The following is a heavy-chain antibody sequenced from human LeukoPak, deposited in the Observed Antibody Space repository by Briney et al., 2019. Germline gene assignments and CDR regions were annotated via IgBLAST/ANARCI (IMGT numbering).Heavy chain of an antibody. CDR3: ARRADSSGYYYAHFDY. CDR2: IHPGDSDT. J-gene: IGHJ4*02. D-gene: IGHD3-22*01. CDR1: GYSFTSYW. Sequence: RRGESLKISCKGSGYSFTSYWIGWVRQMPGKGLEWMGIIHPGDSDTRYSPSFQGQVTISADKSISTAYLQWSSLKASDTAMYYCARRADSSGYYYAHFDYWGQGTLVTVSS. V-gene: IGHV5-51*01.